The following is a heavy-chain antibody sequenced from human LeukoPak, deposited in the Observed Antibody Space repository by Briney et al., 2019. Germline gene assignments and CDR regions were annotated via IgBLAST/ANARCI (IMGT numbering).Heavy chain of an antibody. D-gene: IGHD3-3*01. CDR3: ARHYDFWSGYYTKLFTPSLDY. CDR1: GYSFTSYW. V-gene: IGHV5-51*01. CDR2: IYPGDSDT. J-gene: IGHJ4*02. Sequence: GESLKISCKGSGYSFTSYWIGWVRQMPGKGLEWMGIIYPGDSDTRYSPSFQGQVTISADKSISTAYLQWSSLKASDTAMYYCARHYDFWSGYYTKLFTPSLDYWGQGTLVTVSS.